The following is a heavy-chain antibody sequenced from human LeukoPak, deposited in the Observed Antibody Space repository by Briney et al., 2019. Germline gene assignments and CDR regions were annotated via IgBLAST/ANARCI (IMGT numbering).Heavy chain of an antibody. D-gene: IGHD2-2*01. CDR3: ITEPPMDFFVVVPA. CDR1: GFTFGDYA. Sequence: GGSLRLSCTASGFTFGDYAMSWFRQAPGKGLEWVGFIRSKAYGGTTEYAASVKGRFTISRDDSKSIAYLQMNSLKTEDTAVYYCITEPPMDFFVVVPAWGQGNLVTVSS. J-gene: IGHJ5*02. V-gene: IGHV3-49*03. CDR2: IRSKAYGGTT.